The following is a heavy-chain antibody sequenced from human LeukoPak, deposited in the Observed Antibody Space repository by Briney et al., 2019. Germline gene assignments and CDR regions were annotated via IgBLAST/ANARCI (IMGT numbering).Heavy chain of an antibody. D-gene: IGHD3-10*01. Sequence: PVVSVKVSCKASGGTFSSYAISWVRQAPGQGLEWMGRIIPILGIANYAQKFQGRVTITADKSTSTAYMELSSLRSEDTAVYYCARDRHELLWFGEFPFDYWGQGTLVTVSS. CDR3: ARDRHELLWFGEFPFDY. CDR2: IIPILGIA. CDR1: GGTFSSYA. V-gene: IGHV1-69*04. J-gene: IGHJ4*02.